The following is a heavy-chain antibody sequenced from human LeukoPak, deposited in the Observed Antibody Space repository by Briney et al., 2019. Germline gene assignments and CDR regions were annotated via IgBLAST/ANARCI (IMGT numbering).Heavy chain of an antibody. CDR3: ARDTGIAVAGTGDFDY. CDR2: ISGYNGKT. J-gene: IGHJ4*02. Sequence: ASVTVSCTPSGYTFTNYGISWVRQAPGHGLEWMGWISGYNGKTNYAQKLQGRGTMTTDTATSTAYMELRSLRSDDTAVYYCARDTGIAVAGTGDFDYWGQGTLVTVSS. CDR1: GYTFTNYG. D-gene: IGHD6-13*01. V-gene: IGHV1-18*01.